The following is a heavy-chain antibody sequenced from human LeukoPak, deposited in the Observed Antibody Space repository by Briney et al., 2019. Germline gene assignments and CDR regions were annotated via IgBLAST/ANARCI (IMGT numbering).Heavy chain of an antibody. V-gene: IGHV3-33*01. CDR2: IWYDGSNK. J-gene: IGHJ3*02. D-gene: IGHD3-16*01. CDR3: ARAMGEGEIGAFDI. Sequence: PGKSLRLSCAASGFIFNNHGMHWVRQAPGKGLEWVAVIWYDGSNKFSADSVKGRFTISRDNSKNTLYLQMNSLRAEDTAVYYCARAMGEGEIGAFDIWGPGTMVTVSS. CDR1: GFIFNNHG.